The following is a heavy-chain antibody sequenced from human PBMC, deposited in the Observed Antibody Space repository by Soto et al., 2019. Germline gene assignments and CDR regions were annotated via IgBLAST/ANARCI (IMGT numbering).Heavy chain of an antibody. J-gene: IGHJ3*02. CDR3: ARVVGDAFDI. Sequence: EVQLVESGGGLVQPGGSLRLSCAASGFTFSSYDMHWVRQATGKGLEWVSAIGTAGDTYYPGSVKGRFTISRENAKNSLYLQLNSLRARDTAVYYCARVVGDAFDIWGQGTMVTVSS. D-gene: IGHD3-10*01. CDR2: IGTAGDT. V-gene: IGHV3-13*04. CDR1: GFTFSSYD.